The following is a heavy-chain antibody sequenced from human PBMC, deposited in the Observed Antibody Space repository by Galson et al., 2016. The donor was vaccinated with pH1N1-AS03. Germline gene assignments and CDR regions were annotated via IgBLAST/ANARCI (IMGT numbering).Heavy chain of an antibody. CDR1: GDSVSSDRAA. Sequence: CAISGDSVSSDRAAWNWIRQSPSRGLEWLGRTYYRSKWYYDYAVTVESRMTIRPDTSKNQVSLQLNSLTPEDTAVYYCARGGLSTTVSLFQHWGQGTLVTVSS. V-gene: IGHV6-1*01. D-gene: IGHD3-3*02. CDR3: ARGGLSTTVSLFQH. J-gene: IGHJ1*01. CDR2: TYYRSKWYY.